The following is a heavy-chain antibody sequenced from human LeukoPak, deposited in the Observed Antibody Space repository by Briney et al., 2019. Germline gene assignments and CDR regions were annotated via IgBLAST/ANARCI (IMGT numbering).Heavy chain of an antibody. J-gene: IGHJ4*02. CDR2: SSGSGGST. D-gene: IGHD3-22*01. CDR3: AKSRSSNYYGSSGYYFDY. V-gene: IGHV3-23*01. Sequence: PGGSLRLSCAVSGSTFSSYAMNWVRQAPGKGLEWVSGSSGSGGSTYYADSVKGRFTISRDNSKNTLYLQMNSLRAEDTAVYYCAKSRSSNYYGSSGYYFDYWGQGTLVTVSS. CDR1: GSTFSSYA.